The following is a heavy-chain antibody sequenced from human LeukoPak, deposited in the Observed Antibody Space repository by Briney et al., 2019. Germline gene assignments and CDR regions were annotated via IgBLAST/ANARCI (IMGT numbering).Heavy chain of an antibody. J-gene: IGHJ5*02. CDR2: INPSGGST. D-gene: IGHD6-13*01. CDR3: ARDYRIAAAGTRRWFDP. Sequence: ASVKVSCKASGYTFTGYYMHWVRQAPGQGLEWMGIINPSGGSTSYAQKFQGRVTMTRDTSTSTVYMELSSLRSEDTAVYYCARDYRIAAAGTRRWFDPWGQGTLVTVSS. CDR1: GYTFTGYY. V-gene: IGHV1-46*01.